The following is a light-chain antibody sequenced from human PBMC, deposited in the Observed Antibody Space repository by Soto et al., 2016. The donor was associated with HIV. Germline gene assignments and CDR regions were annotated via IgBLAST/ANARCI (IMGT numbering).Light chain of an antibody. CDR3: QTWDSNTAT. J-gene: IGLJ2*01. Sequence: TQPPSVSVSPGQTASITCSGNSLGNKFLNWYRHKSDQSPQLVIFQDKGRPSGIPERFSGSNSGNTATLTITGTQAVDEADYFCQTWDSNTATFGGGTMLTVL. CDR1: SLGNKF. V-gene: IGLV3-1*01. CDR2: QDK.